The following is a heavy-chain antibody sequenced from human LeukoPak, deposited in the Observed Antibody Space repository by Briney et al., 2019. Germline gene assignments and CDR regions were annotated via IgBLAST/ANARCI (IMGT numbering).Heavy chain of an antibody. CDR1: GVTFSSYG. CDR3: AKDRSWEPTRGFDS. CDR2: ISYDGSNK. Sequence: PGRSLRLSCAASGVTFSSYGMHWVRQAPGKGLEWVAVISYDGSNKYYADSVKGRFTISRDNSKNTLYLQMNRLRVEDTAVYYCAKDRSWEPTRGFDSWGQGTLVTVSS. V-gene: IGHV3-30*18. D-gene: IGHD1-26*01. J-gene: IGHJ4*02.